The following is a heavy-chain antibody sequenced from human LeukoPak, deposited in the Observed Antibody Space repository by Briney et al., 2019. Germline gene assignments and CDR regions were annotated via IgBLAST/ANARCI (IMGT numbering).Heavy chain of an antibody. Sequence: PGGSLRLSCAASGFTFSSYAMHWVCQAPGKGLEWVAVLSYVGNKEYYADSVKGRFSISRDNSKNTLFLLMNSLRAEDSAVYYCARPKDCGGDCYYHGMDVWGQGTTVTVSS. CDR3: ARPKDCGGDCYYHGMDV. V-gene: IGHV3-30-3*01. CDR2: LSYVGNKE. D-gene: IGHD2-21*01. CDR1: GFTFSSYA. J-gene: IGHJ6*02.